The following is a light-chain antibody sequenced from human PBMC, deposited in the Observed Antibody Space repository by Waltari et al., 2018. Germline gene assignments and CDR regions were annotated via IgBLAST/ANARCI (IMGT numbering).Light chain of an antibody. CDR1: QSLSNY. V-gene: IGKV1-39*01. J-gene: IGKJ2*01. Sequence: DIQMTQSPSSLSASVGDRVTITCRASQSLSNYLNWYQQKPGKAPKLLIYGASNLQSGVPSWFSGSGSATDFTLTISSLQPDDFATYYCQQSYSGYTFGQGTKLEIK. CDR3: QQSYSGYT. CDR2: GAS.